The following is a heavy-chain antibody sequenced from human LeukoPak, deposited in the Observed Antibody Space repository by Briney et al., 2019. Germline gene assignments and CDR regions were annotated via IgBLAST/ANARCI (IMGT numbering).Heavy chain of an antibody. D-gene: IGHD5-12*01. CDR3: ARDVRWLRFVFDH. V-gene: IGHV3-48*02. CDR1: GFIFSNYN. Sequence: GGSLRLSCAVSGFIFSNYNMNWVRQAPGKGLEWVSYISSSSSTVYYADSVKGRFTISRDNAKNSLYLQMNSLRDEDTAVYYCARDVRWLRFVFDHWGQGIPVIVSS. CDR2: ISSSSSTV. J-gene: IGHJ4*02.